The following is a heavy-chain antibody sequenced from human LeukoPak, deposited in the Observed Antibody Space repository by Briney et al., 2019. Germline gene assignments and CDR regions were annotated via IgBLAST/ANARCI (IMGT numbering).Heavy chain of an antibody. D-gene: IGHD5-12*01. V-gene: IGHV3-30-3*01. CDR1: GFTFSTYA. CDR2: ILYDGSNE. J-gene: IGHJ4*02. CDR3: ARGEFSGLDY. Sequence: GGALRLSCAASGFTFSTYAMHWVRQAPGKGLEWVAVILYDGSNEHYTDSVRGRFTISRDNPKNTLWLQMNSLTADDTAVYYCARGEFSGLDYWGQGTLVTVSS.